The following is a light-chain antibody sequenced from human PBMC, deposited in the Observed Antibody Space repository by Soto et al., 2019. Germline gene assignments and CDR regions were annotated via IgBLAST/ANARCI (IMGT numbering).Light chain of an antibody. CDR3: SSYAGSNWV. Sequence: QSALTQPPSASGSPGQSVTISCTGTSSDVGGYDYVSWYQQHPGKAPKLIIFEVTKRPSGVPDPFSASKSGNTASLTVSGLQADDEADYYCSSYAGSNWVFGGGTKLTVL. V-gene: IGLV2-8*01. CDR1: SSDVGGYDY. CDR2: EVT. J-gene: IGLJ3*02.